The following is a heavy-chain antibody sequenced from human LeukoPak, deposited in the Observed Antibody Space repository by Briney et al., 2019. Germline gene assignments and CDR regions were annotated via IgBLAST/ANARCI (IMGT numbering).Heavy chain of an antibody. CDR2: IYYSGST. J-gene: IGHJ4*02. CDR3: ARGYSSGWQDY. D-gene: IGHD6-19*01. Sequence: SQTLSLTCTVSGGSISSYYWSWIRQPPGKGLEWIGYIYYSGSTNYNPSLKSRVPISVDTSKNQFSLKLSSVTAADTAVYYCARGYSSGWQDYWGQGTLVTVSS. CDR1: GGSISSYY. V-gene: IGHV4-59*01.